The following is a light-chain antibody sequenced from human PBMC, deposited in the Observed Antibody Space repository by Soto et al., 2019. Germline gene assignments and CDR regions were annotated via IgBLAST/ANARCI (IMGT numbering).Light chain of an antibody. CDR1: QRVLYHFNNKNY. V-gene: IGKV4-1*01. CDR3: QQYSTLPLT. J-gene: IGKJ4*01. Sequence: SFRTLSPDFLGVSLGERATINCQSNQRVLYHFNNKNYLAWYPQKPGQPLKNIIHWASARYYGVSDRFSGSGSATDFTLTISSLQVEDVAVYYCQQYSTLPLTFGGRT. CDR2: WAS.